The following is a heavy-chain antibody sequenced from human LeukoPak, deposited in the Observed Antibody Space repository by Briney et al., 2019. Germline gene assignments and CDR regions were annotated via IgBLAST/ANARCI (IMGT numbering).Heavy chain of an antibody. V-gene: IGHV3-7*03. D-gene: IGHD6-19*01. CDR3: ARPKGAVAGTFPFDY. J-gene: IGHJ4*02. CDR2: IKQDGSEK. Sequence: GGSLRLCCAASGFTFSSYWMSWVRQAPGKGLEWVANIKQDGSEKYYVDSVKGRFTISRDNAKNSLYLQMNSLRAEDTAVYYCARPKGAVAGTFPFDYWGQGTLVTVSS. CDR1: GFTFSSYW.